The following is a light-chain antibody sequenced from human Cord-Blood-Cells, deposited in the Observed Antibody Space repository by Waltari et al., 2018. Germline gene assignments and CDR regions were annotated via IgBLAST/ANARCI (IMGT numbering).Light chain of an antibody. CDR2: EGS. CDR1: SSDVGSYNL. V-gene: IGLV2-23*01. Sequence: QSALTQPASVSGSPGQSITLSCTETSSDVGSYNLVSWYQQHPGKAPKLMIYEGSKRPSGVSNRFSGSKSGNTASLTISGLQAEDEADYYCCSYAGSSTLVFGGGTKLTVL. J-gene: IGLJ2*01. CDR3: CSYAGSSTLV.